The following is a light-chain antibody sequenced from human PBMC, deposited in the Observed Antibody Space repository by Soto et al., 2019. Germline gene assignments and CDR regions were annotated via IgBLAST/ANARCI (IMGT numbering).Light chain of an antibody. J-gene: IGKJ1*01. CDR3: QQYQIDWT. CDR1: QRISTC. Sequence: DLQMTQSPSTLSASVGDRVSITCRASQRISTCLAWYQQKPGKAPTLLIYDASSLQSGVPSRFSGSRSGTEFTLPISSLQPDDFATYYCQQYQIDWTFGQGTKVEIK. V-gene: IGKV1-5*01. CDR2: DAS.